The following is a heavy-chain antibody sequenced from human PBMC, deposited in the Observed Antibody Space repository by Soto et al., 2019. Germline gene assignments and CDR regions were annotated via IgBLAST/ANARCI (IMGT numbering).Heavy chain of an antibody. CDR3: ARDPRVDLHFYGMDV. CDR1: GFTFSSYG. V-gene: IGHV3-33*01. J-gene: IGHJ6*01. CDR2: IWYDGSNE. Sequence: QVQLVESGGGVVQPGRSLRLSCAASGFTFSSYGMHWVRQAPGKGLEWVAVIWYDGSNEYYRDSVKGRFTISRDNSKNTLYLQMNSLRAEDTAVYYCARDPRVDLHFYGMDVW.